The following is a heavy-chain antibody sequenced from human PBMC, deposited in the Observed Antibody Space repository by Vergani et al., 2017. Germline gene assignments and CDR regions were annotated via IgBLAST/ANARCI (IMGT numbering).Heavy chain of an antibody. J-gene: IGHJ3*02. V-gene: IGHV4-31*03. CDR1: GGSISSGGYY. CDR3: ARDEEVVTAPLGAFDI. Sequence: QVQLQESGPGLVKPSQTLSLTCTVSGGSISSGGYYWSWIRQHPGKGLEWIGYIYYSGSTYYNPSLKSRVTISVDKSKNQFSLKLSSVTAADTAVYYCARDEEVVTAPLGAFDIWGQGTMVTVSS. CDR2: IYYSGST. D-gene: IGHD2-21*02.